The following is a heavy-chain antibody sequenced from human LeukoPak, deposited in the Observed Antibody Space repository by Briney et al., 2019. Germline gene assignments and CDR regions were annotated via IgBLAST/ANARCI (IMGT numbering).Heavy chain of an antibody. CDR2: IKSKTDGGTT. CDR1: GFTFSNAW. J-gene: IGHJ4*02. D-gene: IGHD6-13*01. Sequence: GGSLRLSCAASGFTFSNAWMSWVRQAPGKGLEWVGRIKSKTDGGTTDYAAPVKGRFTISRDDSKSTLYLQMNSLKTEDTAVYYCTRMSVGSWYSHFDYWGQGTLVTVSS. CDR3: TRMSVGSWYSHFDY. V-gene: IGHV3-15*01.